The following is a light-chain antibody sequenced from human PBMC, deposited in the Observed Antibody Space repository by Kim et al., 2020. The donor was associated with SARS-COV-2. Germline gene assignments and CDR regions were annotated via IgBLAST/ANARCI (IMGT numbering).Light chain of an antibody. J-gene: IGLJ2*01. V-gene: IGLV3-9*01. Sequence: SYELTQPLSVSVALGQTAKIFCGGNNIGGKHVHWYQQRPDQAPVTVIYRHNNLPSGIPERFSGSNSGNAATLSISSVQVGVEAVYFCQVWDRNTVIFGGG. CDR3: QVWDRNTVI. CDR2: RHN. CDR1: NIGGKH.